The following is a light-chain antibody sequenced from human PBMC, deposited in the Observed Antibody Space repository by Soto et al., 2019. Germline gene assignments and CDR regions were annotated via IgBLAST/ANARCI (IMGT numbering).Light chain of an antibody. Sequence: QLVLTQPPSVSGAPGQRVTISCTGSSSNIGAGYDVHWYQQLPGTAPKLLIYGNSNRPSGVPDRFSGSKSGTSASLAITGLQAEDEADYCCQSYDSSVWVFGGGTKLTVL. V-gene: IGLV1-40*01. J-gene: IGLJ2*01. CDR3: QSYDSSVWV. CDR1: SSNIGAGYD. CDR2: GNS.